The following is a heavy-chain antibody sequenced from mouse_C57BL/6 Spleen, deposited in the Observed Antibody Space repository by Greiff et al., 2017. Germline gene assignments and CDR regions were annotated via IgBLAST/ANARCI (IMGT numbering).Heavy chain of an antibody. CDR1: GFTFSDYG. D-gene: IGHD1-1*01. Sequence: EVKLMESGGGLVKPGGSLKLSCAASGFTFSDYGMHWVRQAPEKGLEWVAYISSGSSTIYYADTVKGRFTISRDNAKNTLFLQMTSLRSEDTAMYYCASSSYGTYFDYWGQGTTLTVSS. V-gene: IGHV5-17*01. CDR3: ASSSYGTYFDY. CDR2: ISSGSSTI. J-gene: IGHJ2*01.